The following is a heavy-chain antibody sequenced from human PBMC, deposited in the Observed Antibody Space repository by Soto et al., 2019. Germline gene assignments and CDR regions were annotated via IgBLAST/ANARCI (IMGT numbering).Heavy chain of an antibody. CDR3: ARMVDPYSLYFDY. CDR2: ISWNSGSI. CDR1: GFTFDDYA. D-gene: IGHD4-4*01. V-gene: IGHV3-9*01. Sequence: EVQLVESGGGLVQPGRSLRLSCAASGFTFDDYAMHWVRQAPGKGLEWVSGISWNSGSIGYADSVKGRFTISRDNAKNSLYLQMNSLRAEDTALYYCARMVDPYSLYFDYWGQGTLVTVSS. J-gene: IGHJ4*02.